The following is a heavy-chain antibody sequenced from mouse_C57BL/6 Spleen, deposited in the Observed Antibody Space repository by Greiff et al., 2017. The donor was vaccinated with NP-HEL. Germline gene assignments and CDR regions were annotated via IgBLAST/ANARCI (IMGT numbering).Heavy chain of an antibody. D-gene: IGHD3-1*01. CDR2: IDPSDSYT. CDR3: ARHSPGYYFDY. V-gene: IGHV1-50*01. CDR1: GYTFTSYW. J-gene: IGHJ2*01. Sequence: VQLQQPGAELVKPGASVKLSCKASGYTFTSYWMQWVKQRPGQGLEWIGEIDPSDSYTNYNQKFKGKATLTVDTSSSTAYMQLSSLTSEDSAVYYCARHSPGYYFDYWGQGTTLTVSS.